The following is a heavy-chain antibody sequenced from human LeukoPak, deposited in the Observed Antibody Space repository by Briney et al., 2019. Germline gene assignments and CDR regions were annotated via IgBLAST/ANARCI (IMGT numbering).Heavy chain of an antibody. Sequence: SETLSLTCTVSGGSISSYYWSWIRQPPGKGLEWTGYIYYSGSTNYNPSLKSRVTISVDTSKNQFSLKLSSVTAADTAVYYCARAKGYYDSSGYGIDPWGQGTLVTVSS. CDR2: IYYSGST. V-gene: IGHV4-59*01. CDR1: GGSISSYY. D-gene: IGHD3-22*01. CDR3: ARAKGYYDSSGYGIDP. J-gene: IGHJ5*02.